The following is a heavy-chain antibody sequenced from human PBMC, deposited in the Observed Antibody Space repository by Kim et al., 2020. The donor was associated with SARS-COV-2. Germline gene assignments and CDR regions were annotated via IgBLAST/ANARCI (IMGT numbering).Heavy chain of an antibody. D-gene: IGHD6-6*01. CDR1: GGSISSYY. V-gene: IGHV4-59*01. Sequence: SETLSLTCTVSGGSISSYYWSWIRQPPGKGLEWIGYIYYSGSTNYNPSLKSRVTISVDTSKNQFSLKLSSVTAADTAVYYCARDRRYFDYWGKGTLVTVS. CDR3: ARDRRYFDY. J-gene: IGHJ4*02. CDR2: IYYSGST.